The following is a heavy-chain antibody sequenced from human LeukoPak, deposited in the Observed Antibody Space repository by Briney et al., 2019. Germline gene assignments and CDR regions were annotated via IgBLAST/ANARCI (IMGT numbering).Heavy chain of an antibody. V-gene: IGHV4-39*07. Sequence: SETLSLTCTVSGGSISSSSYYWGWIRQPPGKGLEWIGSIHYSGSTNYNPSLKSRVTISVDTSKNQFSLKLTSVTAADTAVYYCAVEGSSSNYWGQGALVTVSS. CDR3: AVEGSSSNY. CDR1: GGSISSSSYY. D-gene: IGHD2-15*01. J-gene: IGHJ4*02. CDR2: IHYSGST.